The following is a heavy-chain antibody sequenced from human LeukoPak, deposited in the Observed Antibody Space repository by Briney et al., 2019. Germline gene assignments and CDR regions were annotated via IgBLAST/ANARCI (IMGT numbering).Heavy chain of an antibody. CDR1: GGSFSGYY. D-gene: IGHD3-3*01. CDR2: INHSGST. V-gene: IGHV4-34*01. J-gene: IGHJ4*02. Sequence: SETLSLTCAVYGGSFSGYYWSWIRQPPGKGLEWIGEINHSGSTNYNPSLKSRVTISVDTSKNQFSLKLSSVTAADTAVYYCARGDFWSGYYTNWGQGTLVTVSS. CDR3: ARGDFWSGYYTN.